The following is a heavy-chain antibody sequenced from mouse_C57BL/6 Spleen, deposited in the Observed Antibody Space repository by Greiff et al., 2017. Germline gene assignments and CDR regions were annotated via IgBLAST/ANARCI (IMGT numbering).Heavy chain of an antibody. CDR2: IHPNSGIT. Sequence: QVQLQQPGAELVKPGASVKLSCKASGYTFTSYWMHWVKQRPGQGLEWIGMIHPNSGITNYNEKFKSKATLTVDKSSSTAYMQLSSLTSEDSAVYYCARSRPYDSKPYYAMDYWGQGTSVTVSS. J-gene: IGHJ4*01. D-gene: IGHD2-5*01. CDR1: GYTFTSYW. V-gene: IGHV1-64*01. CDR3: ARSRPYDSKPYYAMDY.